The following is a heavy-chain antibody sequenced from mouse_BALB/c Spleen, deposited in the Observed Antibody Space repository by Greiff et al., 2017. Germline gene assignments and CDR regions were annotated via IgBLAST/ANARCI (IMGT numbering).Heavy chain of an antibody. CDR1: GFSLSRYS. D-gene: IGHD1-1*01. J-gene: IGHJ4*01. Sequence: VKLVESGPGLVAPSQSLSITCTVSGFSLSRYSVHWVRQPPGNGLEWLGMIWGGGSTDYNSALKSRLSISKDNSKSQVFLKMNSLQTDDTAMYYCARTPYYGSSYYAMDCWGQGTSVTVS. V-gene: IGHV2-6-4*01. CDR3: ARTPYYGSSYYAMDC. CDR2: IWGGGST.